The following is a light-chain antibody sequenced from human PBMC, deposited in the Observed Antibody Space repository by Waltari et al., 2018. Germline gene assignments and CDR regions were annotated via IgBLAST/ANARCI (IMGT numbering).Light chain of an antibody. CDR3: LLYYGALDWI. Sequence: QTVVTQEPSVTVSPGGTATLTCASSTGAVTSGFYPNWFQQKPGQAPRALIYSINQRHSWTPARFSGSLLGGKAALTLSGVQPEDEAVYYCLLYYGALDWIFGGGTNLTVL. CDR2: SIN. CDR1: TGAVTSGFY. V-gene: IGLV7-43*01. J-gene: IGLJ2*01.